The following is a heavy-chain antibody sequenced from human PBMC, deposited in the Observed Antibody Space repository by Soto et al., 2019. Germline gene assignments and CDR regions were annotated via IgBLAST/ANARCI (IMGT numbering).Heavy chain of an antibody. CDR1: GGSISPYY. V-gene: IGHV4-59*01. CDR2: VYYSGYT. CDR3: ARGLDPVELDY. Sequence: SETLSLTCTVSGGSISPYYWSWIRQAPGVGLEWIAYVYYSGYTHYNPSLKSRVTISVDTSKNQFSLKLTSVTAADTAVYYCARGLDPVELDYWGPGALVTVSS. J-gene: IGHJ4*02. D-gene: IGHD5-12*01.